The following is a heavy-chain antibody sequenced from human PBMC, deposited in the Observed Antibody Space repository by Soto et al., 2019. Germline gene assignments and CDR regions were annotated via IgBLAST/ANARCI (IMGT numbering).Heavy chain of an antibody. J-gene: IGHJ4*02. D-gene: IGHD4-17*01. CDR3: AKDLGYGDFVDY. V-gene: IGHV3-30*18. CDR1: GFTFSSYG. Sequence: QVQLVESGGGVVQPGRSLRLSCVASGFTFSSYGMHWVRQAPGKGLEWVAVISYDGSNKYYADSVKGRFTISRDNSKNTLYLQMNSLRAEDTAVYYCAKDLGYGDFVDYWGQGTLVTVSS. CDR2: ISYDGSNK.